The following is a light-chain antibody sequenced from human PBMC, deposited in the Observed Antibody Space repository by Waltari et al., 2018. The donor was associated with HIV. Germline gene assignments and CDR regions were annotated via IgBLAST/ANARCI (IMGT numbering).Light chain of an antibody. CDR1: QSVSDY. J-gene: IGKJ4*01. CDR2: DAS. V-gene: IGKV3-11*01. CDR3: QQRTNGPPRLA. Sequence: ENVLTQSPATLSLSPGERATLSCRTSQSVSDYLAWYQQKPGQAPRLLIYDASKRATGIPARFSGSGSWTDFTLTISSLEPEDCAVYYCQQRTNGPPRLAFGGGTKVEI.